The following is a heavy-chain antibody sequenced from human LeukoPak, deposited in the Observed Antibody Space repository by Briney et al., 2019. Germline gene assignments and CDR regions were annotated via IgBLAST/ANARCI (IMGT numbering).Heavy chain of an antibody. J-gene: IGHJ4*02. D-gene: IGHD1-14*01. V-gene: IGHV4-34*01. CDR2: INHSGST. Sequence: SETLSLTCAVYGGSFSGYYWSWIRQPPGKGLEWIGEINHSGSTNYNPSLKSRVTISVDTSKNQFSLKLSSVTAADTAVYYCARVVYTPAYYFDYWGQGTLVTVSS. CDR1: GGSFSGYY. CDR3: ARVVYTPAYYFDY.